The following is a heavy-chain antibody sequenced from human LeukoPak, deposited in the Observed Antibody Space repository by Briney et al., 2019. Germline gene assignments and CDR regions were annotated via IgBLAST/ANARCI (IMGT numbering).Heavy chain of an antibody. J-gene: IGHJ4*02. CDR1: GYTFTSYD. CDR2: MNPNSGNT. V-gene: IGHV1-8*01. CDR3: ARGGVAYGDYNY. D-gene: IGHD4-17*01. Sequence: GASVRVSCKASGYTFTSYDINWVRQATGQGLEWMGWMNPNSGNTGYAQKFQGRVTMTRNTSISTAYMELSSLRSEDTAVYYCARGGVAYGDYNYWGQGTLVTVSS.